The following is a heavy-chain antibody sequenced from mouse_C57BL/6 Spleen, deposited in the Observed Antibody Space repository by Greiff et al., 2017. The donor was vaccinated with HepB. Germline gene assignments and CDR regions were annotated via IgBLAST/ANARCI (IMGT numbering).Heavy chain of an antibody. J-gene: IGHJ2*01. D-gene: IGHD1-2*01. CDR1: GYAFSSSW. V-gene: IGHV1-82*01. CDR3: ARQLLRPLYYFDY. CDR2: IYPGDGDT. Sequence: VQLQQSGPELVKPGASVKISCKASGYAFSSSWMNWVKQRPGKGLEWIGRIYPGDGDTNYNGKFKGKATLTADKSSSTAYMQLSSLTSEDSAVYFCARQLLRPLYYFDYWGQGTTLTVSS.